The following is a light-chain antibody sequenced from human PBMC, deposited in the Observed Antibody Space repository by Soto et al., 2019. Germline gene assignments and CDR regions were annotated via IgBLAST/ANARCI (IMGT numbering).Light chain of an antibody. CDR1: QGLVYGDGHTY. J-gene: IGKJ4*01. CDR2: KVS. CDR3: MQDTHWPPT. Sequence: DVVMTQSPLSLPVTLGQAASISCRSSQGLVYGDGHTYMHWFQRRPGQSPRRLIYKVSNRDSGGTDRLSGSASVSNFTLKNSSVEAEDVGVYYCMQDTHWPPTFGGGTKVEIK. V-gene: IGKV2-30*01.